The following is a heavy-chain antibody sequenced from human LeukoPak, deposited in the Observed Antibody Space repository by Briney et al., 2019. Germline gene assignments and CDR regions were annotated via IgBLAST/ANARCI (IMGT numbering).Heavy chain of an antibody. Sequence: GGSLRLSCAASGFTVISNYMGWVRQAPGKGLEYVSVIYSGGNTYYAGSVKGRFTISRDNSKNTVYLQMNSLRAEDTAVFYCARLVATTGRLYFDYWGQGTLVTVSS. CDR2: IYSGGNT. CDR3: ARLVATTGRLYFDY. D-gene: IGHD1-1*01. V-gene: IGHV3-53*01. CDR1: GFTVISNY. J-gene: IGHJ4*02.